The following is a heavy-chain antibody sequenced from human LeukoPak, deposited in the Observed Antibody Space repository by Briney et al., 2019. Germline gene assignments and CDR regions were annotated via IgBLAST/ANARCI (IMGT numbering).Heavy chain of an antibody. CDR2: MNPNSGNT. V-gene: IGHV1-8*01. J-gene: IGHJ4*02. D-gene: IGHD1-26*01. Sequence: GASVKVPCKASGYTFTSYDINWVRQATGQGLEWMGWMNPNSGNTGYAQKFQGRVTITRNTSTTTTYMELSSLRSEDTAVYYCTRVYGSADYWGQGTLVTVSS. CDR3: TRVYGSADY. CDR1: GYTFTSYD.